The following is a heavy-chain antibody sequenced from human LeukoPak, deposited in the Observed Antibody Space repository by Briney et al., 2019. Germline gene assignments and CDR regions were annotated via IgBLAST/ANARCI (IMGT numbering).Heavy chain of an antibody. J-gene: IGHJ4*02. D-gene: IGHD1-7*01. CDR2: ICGTRYST. CDR3: AKQGESKTKNFDY. Sequence: GGSLRLSCAASGFTFSNYAMMWVRQAPGKGLEWVSIICGTRYSTYYADSVRGRFTISRDNSKNTLYLQMNSLRAEDTAVYYCAKQGESKTKNFDYWGQGTLVTVSS. V-gene: IGHV3-23*01. CDR1: GFTFSNYA.